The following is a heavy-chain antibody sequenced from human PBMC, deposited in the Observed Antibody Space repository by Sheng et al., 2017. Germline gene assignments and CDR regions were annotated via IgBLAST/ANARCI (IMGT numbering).Heavy chain of an antibody. V-gene: IGHV3-30*18. D-gene: IGHD6-13*01. Sequence: QVQLVESGGGVVQPGRSLRLSCAASGFTFSRYGMHWVRQAPGKGLEWVAVISYDGGNKYSADSVKGRFTISRDNSKNTLSLQMNSLRAEDTAVYYCAKDRDIAAAGYYFDYWGQGTLVTVSS. CDR3: AKDRDIAAAGYYFDY. J-gene: IGHJ4*02. CDR2: ISYDGGNK. CDR1: GFTFSRYG.